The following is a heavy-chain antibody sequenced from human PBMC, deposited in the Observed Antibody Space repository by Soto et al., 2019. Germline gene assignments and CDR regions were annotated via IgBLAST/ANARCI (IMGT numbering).Heavy chain of an antibody. J-gene: IGHJ4*02. CDR3: VRDLHEPLATDALRVAN. CDR1: GFTVNSHA. V-gene: IGHV3-23*01. Sequence: GGSLRLSCAASGFTVNSHAMSWVRQAPGKGLEWVASISGSGDGTYYGDSVKGRFTISRDSSKNSVSLQMSSLRAEDTAVYYCVRDLHEPLATDALRVANWGQGTQVTVS. D-gene: IGHD2-8*02. CDR2: ISGSGDGT.